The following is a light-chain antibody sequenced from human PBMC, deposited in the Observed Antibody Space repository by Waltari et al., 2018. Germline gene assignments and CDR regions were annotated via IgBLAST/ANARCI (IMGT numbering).Light chain of an antibody. CDR1: QSVSYTASNKHY. Sequence: DIVMTQSPDSLAVSLGERPTINCKSSQSVSYTASNKHYLAWYQQKPGQPPKLIIYWASNRESGVPDRFSGSGSGTDFTLTISRLQAEDVAVYYCQQYYTTPLTCGGGTKVEI. J-gene: IGKJ4*01. CDR3: QQYYTTPLT. V-gene: IGKV4-1*01. CDR2: WAS.